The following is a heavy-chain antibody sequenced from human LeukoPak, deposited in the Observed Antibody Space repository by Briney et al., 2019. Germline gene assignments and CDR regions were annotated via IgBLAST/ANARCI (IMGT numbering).Heavy chain of an antibody. J-gene: IGHJ4*02. D-gene: IGHD3-10*01. CDR1: GFTFTTNY. CDR2: NSDGET. CDR3: AKDNTWSL. V-gene: IGHV3-53*01. Sequence: GGSLRLSCAASGFTFTTNYMTWVRQAPGKGLEWVSVNSDGETHYADSVKGRFTISRDISKNTLYLQMNSLRVDDTAVYFCAKDNTWSLWGQGTLVTVSS.